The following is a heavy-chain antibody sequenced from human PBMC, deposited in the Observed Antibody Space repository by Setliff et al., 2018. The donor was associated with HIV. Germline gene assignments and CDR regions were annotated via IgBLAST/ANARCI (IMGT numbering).Heavy chain of an antibody. Sequence: HPGGSLRLSCAASGFTFSSYSMNWVRQAPGKGLEWVSYYVDSVKGRFTISRDNAKNSLYLQMNSLRAEDTAVYYCARDGYCSGGSCYSGAFDIWGQGTMVTVSS. CDR1: GFTFSSYS. CDR3: ARDGYCSGGSCYSGAFDI. V-gene: IGHV3-48*04. J-gene: IGHJ3*02. D-gene: IGHD2-15*01.